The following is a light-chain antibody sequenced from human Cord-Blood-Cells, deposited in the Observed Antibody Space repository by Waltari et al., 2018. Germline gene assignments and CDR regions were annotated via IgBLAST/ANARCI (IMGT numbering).Light chain of an antibody. CDR1: QSIGSN. V-gene: IGKV6-21*01. J-gene: IGKJ1*01. Sequence: EIVLTQSPDFQSVTPKEKVTITCRASQSIGSNLHWYQQKPEQSPKLLSKYASQSFSGGPSRFRGSGSGTDFPLTINSLEAEDAATYYCHQSSSLPWTFGQGTKVEIK. CDR3: HQSSSLPWT. CDR2: YAS.